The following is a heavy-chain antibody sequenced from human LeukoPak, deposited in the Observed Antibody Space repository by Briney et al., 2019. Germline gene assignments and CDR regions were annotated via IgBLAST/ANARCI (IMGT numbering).Heavy chain of an antibody. V-gene: IGHV3-30-3*01. D-gene: IGHD4-17*01. CDR2: ISYDGSNK. J-gene: IGHJ3*02. Sequence: PGGSLRLSCAASGFTFSSYRMNWVRQAPGKGLEWVAVISYDGSNKYYADSVKGRFTISRDNSKNTLYLQMNSLRAEDTAVYYCASRTTVTDADGFDIWGQGTMVTVSS. CDR3: ASRTTVTDADGFDI. CDR1: GFTFSSYR.